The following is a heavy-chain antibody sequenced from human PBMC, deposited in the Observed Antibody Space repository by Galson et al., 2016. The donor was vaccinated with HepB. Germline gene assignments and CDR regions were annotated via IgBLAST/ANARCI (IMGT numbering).Heavy chain of an antibody. V-gene: IGHV6-1*01. Sequence: CAIFADSVSITSATWNWIRQSPSRGLEWLGRTYYRSKRPTDFALFLGSRIAINADTSTNQFTLQLNSVTPEDTAVYYCARVGEHPSSSPHFSFDNWGQGIRVTVSA. J-gene: IGHJ4*02. D-gene: IGHD3-10*01. CDR1: ADSVSITSAT. CDR2: TYYRSKRPT. CDR3: ARVGEHPSSSPHFSFDN.